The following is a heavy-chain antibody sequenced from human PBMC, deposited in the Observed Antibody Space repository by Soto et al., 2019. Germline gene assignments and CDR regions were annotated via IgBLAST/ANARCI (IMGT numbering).Heavy chain of an antibody. V-gene: IGHV3-74*03. CDR2: MTGDGRTT. CDR1: GFTFVDYW. Sequence: WGSLRLSCAASGFTFVDYWIHWVRQPPLKGPEWVSRMTGDGRTTQYADSVKGRFTASRDNAKSTLYLQMNSLRAEDTAVYYCATAEVDYWGPGTLVTVSS. J-gene: IGHJ4*02. CDR3: ATAEVDY.